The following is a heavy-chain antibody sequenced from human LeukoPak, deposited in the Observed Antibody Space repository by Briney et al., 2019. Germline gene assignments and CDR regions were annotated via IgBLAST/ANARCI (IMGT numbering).Heavy chain of an antibody. J-gene: IGHJ4*02. CDR3: ARGVSVYSGYGTVGDY. D-gene: IGHD5-12*01. CDR1: GGSFSGYY. V-gene: IGHV4-34*01. Sequence: PSETLSLTCAAYGGSFSGYYWSWIRQPPGKGLEWIGEINHSGSTNYNPSLKSRVTISVDTSKNQFSLKLSSVTAADTAVYYCARGVSVYSGYGTVGDYWGQGTLVTVSS. CDR2: INHSGST.